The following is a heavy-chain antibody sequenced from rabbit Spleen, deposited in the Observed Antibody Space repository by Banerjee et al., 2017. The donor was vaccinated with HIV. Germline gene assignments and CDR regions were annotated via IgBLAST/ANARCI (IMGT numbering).Heavy chain of an antibody. CDR2: INTYTGKT. CDR3: ARERIGIIGWNFCL. D-gene: IGHD1-1*01. Sequence: QEQLEESGGGLVKPEGSLTLTCKASGFSFSDRDVMCLVRQAPGKGLEWIACINTYTGKTVYASWAASRFTISRTSSITVTLQMTSMTAADTATYFCARERIGIIGWNFCLWGPGTLVTVS. J-gene: IGHJ4*01. CDR1: GFSFSDRDV. V-gene: IGHV1S45*01.